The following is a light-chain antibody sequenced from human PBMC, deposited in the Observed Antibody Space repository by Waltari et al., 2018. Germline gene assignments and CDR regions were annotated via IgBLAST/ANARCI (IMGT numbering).Light chain of an antibody. CDR3: SSYAGSNNLGV. CDR2: YVN. CDR1: RSAVVCYNY. V-gene: IGLV2-8*01. J-gene: IGLJ2*01. Sequence: QSALTQPPSASGSPGQSVTIPCTGPRSAVVCYNYISWYQHHPGKAPKLLIYYVNKRPSGVPDRVSGSKSGNTASLTVSGLQTEDEADYYCSSYAGSNNLGVFGGGTKLTVL.